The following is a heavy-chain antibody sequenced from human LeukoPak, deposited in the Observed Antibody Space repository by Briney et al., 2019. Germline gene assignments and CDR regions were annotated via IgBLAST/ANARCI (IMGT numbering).Heavy chain of an antibody. Sequence: SETLSLTCTVSGCSISTYYWSWIRQPAGRGLEWIGRIYSSGSTNYNPSPNPSLKSRVTISLDKSKNQFSLKLSSVSAADTAVYYCARGGSSGPDYWGQGTLVTVSS. V-gene: IGHV4-4*07. CDR1: GCSISTYY. J-gene: IGHJ4*02. CDR3: ARGGSSGPDY. CDR2: IYSSGST. D-gene: IGHD6-19*01.